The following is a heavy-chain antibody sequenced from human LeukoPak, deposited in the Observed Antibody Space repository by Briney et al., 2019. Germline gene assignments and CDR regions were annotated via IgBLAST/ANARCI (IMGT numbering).Heavy chain of an antibody. Sequence: GGSLRLSCAASGFTFSSYGMHWVRQAPGKGLEWVAVIWYDGSNKYYADSVKGRFTISRDNSKNTLYLQMNSLRAEDTAVYYCVRVVTTGSGWYHFDNWGLGTLVTVSS. J-gene: IGHJ4*02. D-gene: IGHD6-13*01. V-gene: IGHV3-33*01. CDR1: GFTFSSYG. CDR3: VRVVTTGSGWYHFDN. CDR2: IWYDGSNK.